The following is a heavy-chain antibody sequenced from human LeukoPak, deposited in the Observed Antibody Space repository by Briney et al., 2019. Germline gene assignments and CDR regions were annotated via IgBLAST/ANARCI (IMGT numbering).Heavy chain of an antibody. CDR2: ISSSSSYI. J-gene: IGHJ5*02. D-gene: IGHD5/OR15-5a*01. V-gene: IGHV3-21*01. CDR3: ARDYTVLNWFDP. CDR1: GFTFSSYS. Sequence: GGSLRLPCAASGFTFSSYSMNWVRQAPGKGLEWVSSISSSSSYIYYADSVKGRFTISRDNAKNPLYLQMNGLRAEDTAVYYCARDYTVLNWFDPWGQGTLVTVSS.